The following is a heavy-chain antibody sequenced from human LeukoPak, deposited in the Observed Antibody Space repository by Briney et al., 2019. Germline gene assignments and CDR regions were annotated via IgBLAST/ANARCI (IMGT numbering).Heavy chain of an antibody. CDR3: ARVPFSSAWCDY. D-gene: IGHD6-19*01. Sequence: GGSLRLSCAASGFIFSNYGIHWVRQAPGRGLEFVSRISSNGGTTYYANSLKGRFTISRDNSKNTVYLQMASLRPEDMAVYYCARVPFSSAWCDYWGQGTLVTVSS. CDR1: GFIFSNYG. V-gene: IGHV3-64*01. J-gene: IGHJ4*02. CDR2: ISSNGGTT.